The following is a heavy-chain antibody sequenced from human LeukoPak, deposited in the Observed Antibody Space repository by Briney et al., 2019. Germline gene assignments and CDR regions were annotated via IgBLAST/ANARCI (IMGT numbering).Heavy chain of an antibody. CDR2: INLDGSER. D-gene: IGHD3-22*01. CDR3: VRDRGYSSFDY. CDR1: GLLFSNSR. J-gene: IGHJ4*02. V-gene: IGHV3-7*03. Sequence: PGGSLRLSCEASGLLFSNSRMSWVRQAPGKGLEWVANINLDGSERNYVDSVKGRLTISRDNAKDSLYLQMNGLRAEDTAVYFCVRDRGYSSFDYWGQGTLVTVSS.